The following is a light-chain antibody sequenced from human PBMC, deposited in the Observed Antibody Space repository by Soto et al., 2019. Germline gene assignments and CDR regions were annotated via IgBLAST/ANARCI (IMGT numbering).Light chain of an antibody. CDR1: QSISSY. V-gene: IGKV1-39*01. CDR3: QQYNSTPQT. CDR2: AAS. J-gene: IGKJ1*01. Sequence: DIQMTQSPSSLSASVGDRVTITGRASQSISSYLKWYQQKPGKAPKLLIYAASSLQSGVPSRFSGSGSGTDFTLTISSLQAEDVAVYYCQQYNSTPQTFGQGTKVDIK.